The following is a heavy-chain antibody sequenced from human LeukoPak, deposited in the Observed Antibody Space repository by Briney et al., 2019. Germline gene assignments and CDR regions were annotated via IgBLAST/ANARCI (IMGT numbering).Heavy chain of an antibody. CDR3: AKDVTPSVVVAASFFDY. D-gene: IGHD2-15*01. J-gene: IGHJ4*02. Sequence: GGSLRLSCAASGFTFSSYSMNWVRQAPGKGLEWDSSVSSSSSYIYYADSVKGRFTISRDNAKSSLYLQMNSLRAEDTAVYYCAKDVTPSVVVAASFFDYWGQGTLVTVSS. CDR2: VSSSSSYI. CDR1: GFTFSSYS. V-gene: IGHV3-21*04.